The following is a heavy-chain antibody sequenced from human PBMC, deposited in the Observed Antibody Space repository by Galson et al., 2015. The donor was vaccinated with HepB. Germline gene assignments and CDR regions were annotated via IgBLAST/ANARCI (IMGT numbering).Heavy chain of an antibody. CDR3: ARDLRGSGWYIDY. Sequence: SLRLSCAASGFTFSSYWMSWVRQAPGKGLEWVANLKQDGSEKYYVDSVKGRFTIFRDNAKNPLYLQMNSLRAEDTAVYYCARDLRGSGWYIDYWGQGTLVTVSS. D-gene: IGHD6-19*01. J-gene: IGHJ4*02. CDR1: GFTFSSYW. V-gene: IGHV3-7*01. CDR2: LKQDGSEK.